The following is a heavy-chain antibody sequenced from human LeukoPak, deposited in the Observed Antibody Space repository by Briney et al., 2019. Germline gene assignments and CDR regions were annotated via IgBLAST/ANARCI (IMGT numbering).Heavy chain of an antibody. J-gene: IGHJ4*02. CDR3: ASWVVTPRWYYFDY. D-gene: IGHD4-23*01. Sequence: KTSETLSLTCTVSGGSISSYYWSWIRQPPGKGLEWIGYIYYSGSTYYNPSLKSRVTISVDTSKNQFSLKLSSVTAADTAVYYCASWVVTPRWYYFDYWGQGTLVTVSS. CDR1: GGSISSYY. CDR2: IYYSGST. V-gene: IGHV4-59*06.